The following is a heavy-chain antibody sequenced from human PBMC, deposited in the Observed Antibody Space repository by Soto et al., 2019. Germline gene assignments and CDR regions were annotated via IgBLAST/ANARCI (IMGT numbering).Heavy chain of an antibody. CDR2: INESGST. CDR1: GQSFSGHS. V-gene: IGHV4-34*01. CDR3: ARGSGIVALPGELEDVNYDY. D-gene: IGHD2-21*01. Sequence: QVQLQQWGAGLVKPSETLSLSCAVYGQSFSGHSWAWIRQPPGKGLEWIGEINESGSTYYNPSLKSRVTSSTDTSKNQVSLKLSSVSAADTAAYFCARGSGIVALPGELEDVNYDYWGQGTLVNVAS. J-gene: IGHJ4*02.